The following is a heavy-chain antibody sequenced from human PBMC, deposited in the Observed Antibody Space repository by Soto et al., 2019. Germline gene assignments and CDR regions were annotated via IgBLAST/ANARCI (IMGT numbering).Heavy chain of an antibody. J-gene: IGHJ4*02. Sequence: SETLSLTCTVSGGSISSYYWSWIRQPPGRGLEWIGYISYSGSTNYNPSLKSRVTISVDTSKNQFSLKLSSVTAADTAVYYCATRFKSGSGTSPWDYWGPGTLVTVSS. CDR2: ISYSGST. D-gene: IGHD3-10*01. V-gene: IGHV4-59*01. CDR1: GGSISSYY. CDR3: ATRFKSGSGTSPWDY.